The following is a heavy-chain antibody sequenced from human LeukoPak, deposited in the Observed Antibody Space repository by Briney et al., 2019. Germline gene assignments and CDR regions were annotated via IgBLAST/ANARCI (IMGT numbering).Heavy chain of an antibody. D-gene: IGHD2-8*01. CDR1: GYTFTGDY. Sequence: ASVKVSCKASGYTFTGDYMHWVRQAPGQGLEWMGWINPNSGGTNYAQKFQGRVTMTRDTSISTAYMELSRLRSDDTAVYYCARGRGYCTNGVCQNWFDPWGQGTLVTVSS. CDR3: ARGRGYCTNGVCQNWFDP. V-gene: IGHV1-2*02. CDR2: INPNSGGT. J-gene: IGHJ5*02.